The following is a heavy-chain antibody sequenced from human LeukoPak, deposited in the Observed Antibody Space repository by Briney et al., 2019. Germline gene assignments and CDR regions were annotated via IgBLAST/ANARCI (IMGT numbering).Heavy chain of an antibody. CDR3: ARIALEMLSFDY. CDR1: GFTFSSYS. Sequence: GGSLRLSCAAPGFTFSSYSMNWVRQAPGKGLEWVSYISSSSSTIYYADSVKGRFTISRDNAKNSPYLQMDSLRAEDTAVYYCARIALEMLSFDYWGQGTLVTVSS. D-gene: IGHD5-24*01. J-gene: IGHJ4*02. V-gene: IGHV3-48*01. CDR2: ISSSSSTI.